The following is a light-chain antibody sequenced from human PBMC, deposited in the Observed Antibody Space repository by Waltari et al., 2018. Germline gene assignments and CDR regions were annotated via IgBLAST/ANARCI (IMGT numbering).Light chain of an antibody. J-gene: IGKJ2*01. CDR3: QQYNSYPYT. V-gene: IGKV1-5*01. CDR1: QSISSW. Sequence: DIQVTQSPSTLSASVGDRVTIPCRASQSISSWLAWYQQKPGKAPKLLIYDASSLESGVPSRFSGSGSGTEFTLTISSLQPDDFATYYCQQYNSYPYTFGQGTKLEIK. CDR2: DAS.